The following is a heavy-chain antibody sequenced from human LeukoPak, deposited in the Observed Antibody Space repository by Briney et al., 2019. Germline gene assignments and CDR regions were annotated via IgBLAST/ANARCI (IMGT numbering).Heavy chain of an antibody. J-gene: IGHJ4*02. CDR3: ARGIVGVIETTFDY. Sequence: GGSLRLSCVASGFTFGDYSINWVRQSPGKGLEWVSSISSRSSYIHYADSLKGRLTISRDDAKNSLYLQMNSLRAEDTAVYYCARGIVGVIETTFDYWGQGTMVTVSS. D-gene: IGHD1-26*01. V-gene: IGHV3-21*01. CDR2: ISSRSSYI. CDR1: GFTFGDYS.